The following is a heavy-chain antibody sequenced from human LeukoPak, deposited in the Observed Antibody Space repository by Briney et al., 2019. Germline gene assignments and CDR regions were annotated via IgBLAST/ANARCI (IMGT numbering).Heavy chain of an antibody. J-gene: IGHJ6*02. Sequence: GRSLTLSCAASGFIFSSYGMHWVRQAPGKGMEWVAVIRNDGSHKYYGDSVKGRFSISRDNSKNTLFLQMNSLGPEDNAVYYCCENRGTEAYGMEVWGQGTTATVSS. CDR1: GFIFSSYG. CDR2: IRNDGSHK. CDR3: CENRGTEAYGMEV. D-gene: IGHD1-14*01. V-gene: IGHV3-30*03.